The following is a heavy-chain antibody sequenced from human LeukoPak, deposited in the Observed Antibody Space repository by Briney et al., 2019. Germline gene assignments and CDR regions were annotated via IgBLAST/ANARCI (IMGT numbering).Heavy chain of an antibody. V-gene: IGHV3-23*01. J-gene: IGHJ4*02. D-gene: IGHD5-24*01. Sequence: GGSLRLSCAASGFTFSSYAMSWVRQAPGKGLEWVSAISGSGGSTYYADSVKGRFAISRDNAKNTLYLQMNSLRAEDTAVYYCARGGDGYNWVYYFDYWGQGTLVTVSS. CDR2: ISGSGGST. CDR3: ARGGDGYNWVYYFDY. CDR1: GFTFSSYA.